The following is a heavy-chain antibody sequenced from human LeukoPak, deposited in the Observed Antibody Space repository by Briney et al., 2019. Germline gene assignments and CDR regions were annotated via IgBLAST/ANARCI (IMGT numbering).Heavy chain of an antibody. Sequence: ASVKVSCKAPGYTFTDYFIHWVRQAPGQVFEWMGWINPKTGGTNHAQKFQGRLSMITDTSINTAYMELSGLRPDDTAIYYCARGGFGSGNYFNFWGQGTLISVSS. J-gene: IGHJ4*02. CDR3: ARGGFGSGNYFNF. CDR2: INPKTGGT. CDR1: GYTFTDYF. V-gene: IGHV1-2*02. D-gene: IGHD3-10*01.